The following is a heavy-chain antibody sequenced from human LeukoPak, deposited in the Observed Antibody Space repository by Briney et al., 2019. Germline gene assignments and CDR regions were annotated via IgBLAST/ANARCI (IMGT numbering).Heavy chain of an antibody. J-gene: IGHJ6*02. CDR2: IYSGGST. Sequence: GGSLRLSCAASGFTVSSNYMSWVRQAPGKGLEWVSVIYSGGSTYYADSVKGRFTISRDNSKNTLYLQMNSLRAEDTAVYYCAKGGGGLRYFDWLSGEYYYYGMDVWGQGTTVTVSS. CDR1: GFTVSSNY. V-gene: IGHV3-53*01. D-gene: IGHD3-9*01. CDR3: AKGGGGLRYFDWLSGEYYYYGMDV.